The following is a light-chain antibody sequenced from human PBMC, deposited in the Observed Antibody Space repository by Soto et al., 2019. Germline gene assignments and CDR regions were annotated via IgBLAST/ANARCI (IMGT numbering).Light chain of an antibody. CDR1: TNDVGAFDY. CDR3: SSYTTNNAHV. CDR2: EIF. J-gene: IGLJ2*01. V-gene: IGLV2-14*01. Sequence: QSALTQPASVSASPGQSISLSCTGTTNDVGAFDYVSWYQQHPGKPPKLIIYEIFNRPSGVSHRFSGSKSGNSASLTISGLQAEDEADYYCSSYTTNNAHVFGGGTKLTVL.